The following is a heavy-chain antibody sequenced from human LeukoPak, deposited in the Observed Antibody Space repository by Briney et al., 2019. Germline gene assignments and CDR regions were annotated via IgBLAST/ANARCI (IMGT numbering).Heavy chain of an antibody. CDR3: ARGRPVDY. Sequence: PGGSLRLSCVVSGFTFSSYSMNWVRQAPGKGLEWVSYISSGSSTIYYADSVKGRFTISRDNAKNSLFLQMNSLRAEDTAVYYCARGRPVDYWGQGTLVTVSS. V-gene: IGHV3-48*04. J-gene: IGHJ4*02. CDR2: ISSGSSTI. CDR1: GFTFSSYS.